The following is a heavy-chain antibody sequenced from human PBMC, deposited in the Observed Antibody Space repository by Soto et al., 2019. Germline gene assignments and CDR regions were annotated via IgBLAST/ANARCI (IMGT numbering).Heavy chain of an antibody. V-gene: IGHV4-59*01. CDR3: AREGVSSSWYNYYAMDV. CDR2: IYYSGST. J-gene: IGHJ6*02. Sequence: LETLSLTCTGSGGSISSYYWSWIRQPPGKGLEWIGYIYYSGSTNYNPSLKSRVTISVDTSKNQFSLKLSSVTAADTAVYYCAREGVSSSWYNYYAMDVWGQGTTVTVSS. CDR1: GGSISSYY. D-gene: IGHD6-13*01.